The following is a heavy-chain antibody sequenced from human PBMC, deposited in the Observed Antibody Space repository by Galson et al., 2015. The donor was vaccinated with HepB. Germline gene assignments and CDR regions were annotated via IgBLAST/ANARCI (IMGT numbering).Heavy chain of an antibody. CDR2: IKQDGSEK. CDR3: TRDSRSGQWGPGGMDV. Sequence: EWVANIKQDGSEKYYVDSVKGRFTISRDNAKTSLYLQMNSLRVEDTAVYYCTRDSRSGQWGPGGMDVWGQGTTVTVSS. J-gene: IGHJ6*02. V-gene: IGHV3-7*01. D-gene: IGHD6-19*01.